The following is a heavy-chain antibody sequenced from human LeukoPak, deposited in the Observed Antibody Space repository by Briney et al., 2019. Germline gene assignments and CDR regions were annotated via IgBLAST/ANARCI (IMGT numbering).Heavy chain of an antibody. CDR2: ISDIGSTQ. CDR1: GFTFSSYE. J-gene: IGHJ3*02. Sequence: GGSLRLSCLASGFTFSSYELNWVRQAPGKGLEWISYISDIGSTQHYADSVKGRFTISRDNAKNSLYLQMNSLTVDDTAVYYCARDRSKVTAYDDALDIWGQGTMVMVSS. CDR3: ARDRSKVTAYDDALDI. V-gene: IGHV3-48*03. D-gene: IGHD2-21*02.